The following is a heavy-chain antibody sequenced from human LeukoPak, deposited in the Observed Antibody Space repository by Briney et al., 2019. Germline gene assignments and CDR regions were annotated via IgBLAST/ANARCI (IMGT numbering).Heavy chain of an antibody. J-gene: IGHJ4*02. V-gene: IGHV1-2*02. CDR1: GYTFTDYY. Sequence: GASVQVSCKASGYTFTDYYMHWVRQAPGKGLEWMGWINPNSGGTKYAQKFQGRVIMTRDTSISKTYMDFSSLRSDDTAVYYCARSEIPLAYYYWGQGTLVTVSS. D-gene: IGHD6-19*01. CDR3: ARSEIPLAYYY. CDR2: INPNSGGT.